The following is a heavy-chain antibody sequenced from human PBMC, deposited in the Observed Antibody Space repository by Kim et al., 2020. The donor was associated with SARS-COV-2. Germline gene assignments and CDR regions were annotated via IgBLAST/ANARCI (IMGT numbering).Heavy chain of an antibody. CDR3: ARKNGLDT. V-gene: IGHV3-7*01. CDR1: GFSFSTYW. CDR2: IKPDGSDK. D-gene: IGHD2-8*01. J-gene: IGHJ3*02. Sequence: GGSLRLSCAASGFSFSTYWLSWVRQAPGKGLEWVANIKPDGSDKYYMDSVKGRFTISRDNAKNSLYLQMNSLRDEDTGLYYCARKNGLDTWGQGTMVTVS.